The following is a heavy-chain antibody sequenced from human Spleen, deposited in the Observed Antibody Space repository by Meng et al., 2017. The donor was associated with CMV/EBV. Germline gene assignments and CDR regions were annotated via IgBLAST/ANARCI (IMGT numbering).Heavy chain of an antibody. Sequence: ASVKVSCKASGYTFTSYYMHWVRQAPGKGLEWIGGFDPATAEPIYAQKFQGRVTMTEDTSTDTTYMELSSLRAEDTAVYYCAKECAAVDVFDIWGQGTMVTVSS. V-gene: IGHV1-24*01. CDR1: GYTFTSYY. D-gene: IGHD2-15*01. J-gene: IGHJ3*02. CDR2: FDPATAEP. CDR3: AKECAAVDVFDI.